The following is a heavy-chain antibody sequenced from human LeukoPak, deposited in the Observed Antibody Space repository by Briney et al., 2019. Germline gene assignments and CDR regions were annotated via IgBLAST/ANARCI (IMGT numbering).Heavy chain of an antibody. CDR1: GGSISSYY. J-gene: IGHJ5*02. Sequence: SETLSLTCTVSGGSISSYYWSWIRQPPGKGLEWIGYIYYSGSTNYNPSFKSRVTISVDTSKNQFSLKLSSVTAADTAVYYCARSSSSWYWIPGPFDPWGQGTLVTVSS. V-gene: IGHV4-59*01. CDR3: ARSSSSWYWIPGPFDP. CDR2: IYYSGST. D-gene: IGHD6-13*01.